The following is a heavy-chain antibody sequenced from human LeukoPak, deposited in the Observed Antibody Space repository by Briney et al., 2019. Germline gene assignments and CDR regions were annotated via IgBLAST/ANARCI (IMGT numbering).Heavy chain of an antibody. D-gene: IGHD6-13*01. CDR3: ARMRIAAAAYYYYYGMDV. CDR1: GYTFTSYY. CDR2: INPSGGST. J-gene: IGHJ6*02. V-gene: IGHV1-46*01. Sequence: ASVKVSCKASGYTFTSYYMHWVRQAPGQGLEWMGIINPSGGSTSYAQKFQGRVTMTRDTSTSTAYMELSSLRSEDTAVYYCARMRIAAAAYYYYYGMDVWGQGTTVTVSS.